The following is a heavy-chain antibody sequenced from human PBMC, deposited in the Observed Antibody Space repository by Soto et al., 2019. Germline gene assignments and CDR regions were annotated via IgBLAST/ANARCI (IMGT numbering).Heavy chain of an antibody. Sequence: QVQLQESGPGLVKPSQTLSLTCTVSGGSISRVGYYWSWIRQHPGKGLEWIGYIYYSGSTYYNPSLKSRVTISVDTSKNQSCMKLSSVTAADTAVDYGARENIVATNPDYWGQGTMVTDSS. J-gene: IGHJ4*02. D-gene: IGHD5-12*01. V-gene: IGHV4-31*03. CDR3: ARENIVATNPDY. CDR1: GGSISRVGYY. CDR2: IYYSGST.